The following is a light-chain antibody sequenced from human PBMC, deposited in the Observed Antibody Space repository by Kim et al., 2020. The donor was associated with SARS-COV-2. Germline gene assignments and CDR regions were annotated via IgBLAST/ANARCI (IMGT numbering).Light chain of an antibody. CDR3: EQSSDVPWT. V-gene: IGKV1-39*01. CDR1: QNIRDY. J-gene: IGKJ1*01. CDR2: AAS. Sequence: SASVGDSVIIACRASQNIRDYLHWYQQKPGKAPKLLISAASSLQSGVPSRFRGSGYGTDFTLTISSLQPEDFATYYCEQSSDVPWTFGQGTKLEI.